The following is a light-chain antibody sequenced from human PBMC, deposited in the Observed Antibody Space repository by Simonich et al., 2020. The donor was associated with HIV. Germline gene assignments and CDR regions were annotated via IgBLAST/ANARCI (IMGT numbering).Light chain of an antibody. J-gene: IGKJ2*01. CDR3: QQSFSTPRYT. CDR1: QGIRND. Sequence: IQMTQSPSSLSASVGDRVTITCRASQGIRNDLGWYQQKPGKAPKLLIYAASTLQSGVPSRFSGSGSGTDFTLTISILLPEDFATYYCQQSFSTPRYTFGQGTKVEIK. V-gene: IGKV1-39*01. CDR2: AAS.